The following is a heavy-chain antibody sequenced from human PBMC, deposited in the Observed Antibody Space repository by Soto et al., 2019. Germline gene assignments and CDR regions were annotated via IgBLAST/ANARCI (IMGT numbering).Heavy chain of an antibody. J-gene: IGHJ4*02. V-gene: IGHV4-31*03. D-gene: IGHD3-10*01. CDR2: IYYSGST. Sequence: SETLSLTCTVSGGSISSGGYYWSWIRQHPGKGLEWIGYIYYSGSTYYNPSLKSRLTISLDTSKNQFSLKLSSVTAADTAVYYCARVVVRGPGGAGPRPLFDYWGQGTLVTVSS. CDR3: ARVVVRGPGGAGPRPLFDY. CDR1: GGSISSGGYY.